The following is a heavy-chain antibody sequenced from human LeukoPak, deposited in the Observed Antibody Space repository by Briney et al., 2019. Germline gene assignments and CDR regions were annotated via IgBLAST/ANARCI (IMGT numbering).Heavy chain of an antibody. CDR2: ISYDGSNK. V-gene: IGHV3-30*18. J-gene: IGHJ3*02. CDR3: AKDGGSDPDSFDI. CDR1: GFTFSSYG. Sequence: GSLRLSCAASGFTFSSYGMHWVRQAPGKGLEWVAVISYDGSNKYYADSVKGRFTISRDNTKNSLYPQMNSLRAEDTAVYYCAKDGGSDPDSFDIWGQGTMVTVSS. D-gene: IGHD2-15*01.